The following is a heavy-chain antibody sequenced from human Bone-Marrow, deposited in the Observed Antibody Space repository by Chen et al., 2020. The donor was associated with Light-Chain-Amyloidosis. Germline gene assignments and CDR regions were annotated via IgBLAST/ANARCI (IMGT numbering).Heavy chain of an antibody. J-gene: IGHJ4*02. CDR2: IKQDGSEK. Sequence: EVQLVESGGGLVQPGGSLRLFCVASGFTFSSHWMSWVRQAPGKGLEWVANIKQDGSEKCCADSVKGRFTISRDNAKNSLYLQMNSLRAEDTAVYYCAEINTNWGQGTLVTVSS. V-gene: IGHV3-7*02. CDR1: GFTFSSHW. CDR3: AEINTN.